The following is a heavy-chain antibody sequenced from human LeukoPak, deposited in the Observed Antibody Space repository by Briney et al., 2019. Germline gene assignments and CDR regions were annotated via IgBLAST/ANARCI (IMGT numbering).Heavy chain of an antibody. CDR1: GLTFSASA. CDR3: TRRYGKNSWWFDP. V-gene: IGHV3-73*01. D-gene: IGHD4-17*01. CDR2: IRSTANNYAT. J-gene: IGHJ5*02. Sequence: GGSLKLSCAASGLTFSASAMHWVRQASGKGLEWVGRIRSTANNYATAYAASVKGRFTISRDDSKNTAYLQMDSLKTEDTAVYYCTRRYGKNSWWFDPWGQGTLVTVSS.